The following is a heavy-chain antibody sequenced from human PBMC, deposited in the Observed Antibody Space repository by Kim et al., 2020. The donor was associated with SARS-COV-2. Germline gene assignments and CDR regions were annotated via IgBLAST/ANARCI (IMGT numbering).Heavy chain of an antibody. Sequence: GGSLRLSCAASGFTVSSNYMSWVRQAPGKGLEWVSVIYSGGSTYYADSVKGRFTISRDNSKNTLYLQMNSMRAEDTAVYYCARVHSSSYLDYWGQGTLVTVSS. CDR2: IYSGGST. CDR3: ARVHSSSYLDY. J-gene: IGHJ4*02. V-gene: IGHV3-53*01. D-gene: IGHD6-13*01. CDR1: GFTVSSNY.